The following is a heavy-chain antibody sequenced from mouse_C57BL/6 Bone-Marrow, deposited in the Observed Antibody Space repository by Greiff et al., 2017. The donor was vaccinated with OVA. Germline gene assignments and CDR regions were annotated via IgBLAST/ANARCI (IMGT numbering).Heavy chain of an antibody. V-gene: IGHV5-17*01. CDR3: ARRRGYDAMDY. CDR2: ISSGSSTI. J-gene: IGHJ4*01. Sequence: DVMLVESGGGLVKPGGSLKLSCAASGFTFSDYGMHWVRQAPEKGLEWVAYISSGSSTIYYADTVKGRFTISRDNAKNTLFLQMTSLRSEDTAMYYCARRRGYDAMDYWGQGTSVTVSS. CDR1: GFTFSDYG.